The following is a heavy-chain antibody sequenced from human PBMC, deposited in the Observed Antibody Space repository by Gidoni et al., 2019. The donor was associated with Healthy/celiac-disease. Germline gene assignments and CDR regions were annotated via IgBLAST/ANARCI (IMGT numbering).Heavy chain of an antibody. D-gene: IGHD3-22*01. V-gene: IGHV3-30*04. Sequence: QVQLVESGGGVVQPGRSLRLSCAASGFTFSSYAMHCVRQAPGKGLEWVAVIAYDGSNKYYADSVKGRFTISRDNSKNTLYLQMNSLRAEDTAVYYCAREGKDYYDSSGNYYYYGMDVWGQGTTVTVSS. CDR3: AREGKDYYDSSGNYYYYGMDV. J-gene: IGHJ6*02. CDR1: GFTFSSYA. CDR2: IAYDGSNK.